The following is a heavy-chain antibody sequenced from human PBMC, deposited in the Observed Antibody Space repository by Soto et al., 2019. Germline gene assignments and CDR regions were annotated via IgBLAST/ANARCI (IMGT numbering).Heavy chain of an antibody. J-gene: IGHJ6*02. CDR1: VGTFSSYA. CDR2: IIPIFGTA. Sequence: AEKVSCKASVGTFSSYAIRWLRQAPGQGREGMGGIIPIFGTANYAQKFQGRVTITADESTTTAYMEVSSLRSEETAVSYCASGPVTYYYYYGMDVWGQGTTVTVSS. V-gene: IGHV1-69*13. CDR3: ASGPVTYYYYYGMDV. D-gene: IGHD3-10*01.